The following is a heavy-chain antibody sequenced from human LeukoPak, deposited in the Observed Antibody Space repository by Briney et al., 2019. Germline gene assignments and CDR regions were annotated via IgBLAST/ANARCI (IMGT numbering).Heavy chain of an antibody. CDR3: AKTLGYCSGGSCYSGVIDY. D-gene: IGHD2-15*01. CDR1: GFTFSSCG. V-gene: IGHV3-23*01. CDR2: ISGSGDYT. Sequence: GGTLRLSCAASGFTFSSCGMSWVRQAPGKGLEWVSAISGSGDYTFYADSVKGRFTISRDNSRNTLYLQMNSLRAEDTAVYYCAKTLGYCSGGSCYSGVIDYWGQGTLVTVSS. J-gene: IGHJ4*02.